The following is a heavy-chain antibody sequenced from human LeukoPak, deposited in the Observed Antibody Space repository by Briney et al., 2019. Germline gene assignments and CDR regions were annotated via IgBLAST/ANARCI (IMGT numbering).Heavy chain of an antibody. Sequence: GGSLRLSCAASGFTFDDYAMHWVRLAPGKGLEWVSGIGWNSGSIGYADSVKGRFTISRDNAKNSLYLQMNSLRAEDMALYYCAKDTDGLTLGGMDVWGKGTTVTVSS. D-gene: IGHD3-10*01. CDR3: AKDTDGLTLGGMDV. V-gene: IGHV3-9*03. CDR2: IGWNSGSI. CDR1: GFTFDDYA. J-gene: IGHJ6*04.